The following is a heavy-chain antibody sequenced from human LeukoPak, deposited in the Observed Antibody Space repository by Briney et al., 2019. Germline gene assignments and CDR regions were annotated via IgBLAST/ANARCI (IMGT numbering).Heavy chain of an antibody. J-gene: IGHJ5*02. CDR1: GYTFTGYY. CDR3: ARGAYFYGSGINWFDP. Sequence: ASVKVSCKASGYTFTGYYMHWVRQAPGQGLEWMGWINPNSGGTNYAQKFQGRVTMTRDTSISTAYMELSRLRSDDTAVYYCARGAYFYGSGINWFDPWGQGTLVTVSS. D-gene: IGHD3-10*01. CDR2: INPNSGGT. V-gene: IGHV1-2*02.